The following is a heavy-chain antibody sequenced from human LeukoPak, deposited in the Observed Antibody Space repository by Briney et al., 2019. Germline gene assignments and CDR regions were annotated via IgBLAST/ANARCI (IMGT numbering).Heavy chain of an antibody. V-gene: IGHV3-30*04. CDR2: ISYDGSNK. CDR1: GFTLSSYA. J-gene: IGHJ4*02. CDR3: ARAKSSMGYCSGGSCYSLDY. D-gene: IGHD2-15*01. Sequence: GGSLRLSCAASGFTLSSYAMHWVRQAPGKGLEWVAVISYDGSNKYYADSVKGRFTISRDNSKNTLYLQMNSLRAEDTAVYYCARAKSSMGYCSGGSCYSLDYWGQGTPVTVSS.